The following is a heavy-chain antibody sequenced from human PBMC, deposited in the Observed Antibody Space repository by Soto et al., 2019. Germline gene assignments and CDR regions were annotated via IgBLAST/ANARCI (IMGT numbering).Heavy chain of an antibody. D-gene: IGHD3-22*01. CDR1: GVKFRSFS. CDR3: AKDQDTSCYYSVGD. Sequence: PSGSLRLSCAASGVKFRSFSIHLFLQHPGQGLEWVAVISFDGNNQYYADSVKGRFTISRDYSKTTLYLQMDSLRAEDTALYFCAKDQDTSCYYSVGDWGRGTLVTVSS. CDR2: ISFDGNNQ. V-gene: IGHV3-30*18. J-gene: IGHJ4*02.